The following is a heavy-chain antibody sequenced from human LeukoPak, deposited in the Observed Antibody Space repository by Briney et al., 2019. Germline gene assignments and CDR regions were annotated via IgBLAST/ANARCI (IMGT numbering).Heavy chain of an antibody. Sequence: PGGSLRLACTASGFSFSDYYMSWIRQAPGKGLEWISYISSRSTYISDADSVKGRFTISRDNAENLLFLQMNSLRVADTALYYCARGGTGAFDYWGQGILVTVSS. CDR1: GFSFSDYY. D-gene: IGHD2-8*02. CDR2: ISSRSTYI. CDR3: ARGGTGAFDY. J-gene: IGHJ4*02. V-gene: IGHV3-11*06.